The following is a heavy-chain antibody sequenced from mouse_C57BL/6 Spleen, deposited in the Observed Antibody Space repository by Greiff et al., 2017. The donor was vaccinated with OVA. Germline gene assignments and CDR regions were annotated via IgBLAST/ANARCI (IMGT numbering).Heavy chain of an antibody. Sequence: QVQLQQPGAELVKPGASVKLSCKASGYTFTSYWMQWVQQRPGQGLEWIGEIDPSDSYTNYNQKFKGKATLTVDTSSSTAYMQLSSLTSEDSAVYYSARRAEYWGQGTLVTVSA. CDR2: IDPSDSYT. CDR3: ARRAEY. CDR1: GYTFTSYW. J-gene: IGHJ3*01. V-gene: IGHV1-50*01.